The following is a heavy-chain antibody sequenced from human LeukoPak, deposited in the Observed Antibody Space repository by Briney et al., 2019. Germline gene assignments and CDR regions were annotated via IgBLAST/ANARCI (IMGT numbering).Heavy chain of an antibody. D-gene: IGHD1-26*01. V-gene: IGHV3-21*01. CDR2: ISSSDSYI. CDR1: GFTFTSYT. CDR3: ARRYSGSYNFDY. J-gene: IGHJ4*02. Sequence: GGSLRLSCAASGFTFTSYTMNWVRQAPGKGLEWISSISSSDSYIYYADSVKGRFTISRDNAKNSLYLQTNSLRAEDTAVYYCARRYSGSYNFDYWGQGTLVTVSS.